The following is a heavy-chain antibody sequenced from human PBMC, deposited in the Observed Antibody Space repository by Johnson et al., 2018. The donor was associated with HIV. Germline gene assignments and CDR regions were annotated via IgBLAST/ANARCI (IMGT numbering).Heavy chain of an antibody. V-gene: IGHV3-74*02. CDR1: GFTFSSYA. J-gene: IGHJ3*02. CDR2: INSDGSST. D-gene: IGHD1-1*01. CDR3: ARKKATVFSTTSTNYAFDI. Sequence: VQLVESGGGVVQPGRSLRLSCAASGFTFSSYAMHLVRQAPGKGLVWVSRINSDGSSTSYADSVKGRFTISRDNAKNTLYLQMNSLRAEDTAVYYCARKKATVFSTTSTNYAFDIWGQGTMVTVSS.